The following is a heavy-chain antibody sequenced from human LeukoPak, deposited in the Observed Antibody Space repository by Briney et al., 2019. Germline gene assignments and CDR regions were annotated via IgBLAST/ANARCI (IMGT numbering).Heavy chain of an antibody. J-gene: IGHJ5*02. Sequence: PGGSLRLSCAASGFTFRSYEMNWVRQAPGRGLEWVSYISSSGTTVYYADSVKGRLTISRDNAKNSLYLQMNSLRAEDTAVYYCARSIIHWFDPWGQGTLVTVSS. CDR2: ISSSGTTV. CDR1: GFTFRSYE. V-gene: IGHV3-48*03. CDR3: ARSIIHWFDP.